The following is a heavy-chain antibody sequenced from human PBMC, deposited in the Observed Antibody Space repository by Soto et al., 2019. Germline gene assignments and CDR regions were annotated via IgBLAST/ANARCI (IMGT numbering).Heavy chain of an antibody. V-gene: IGHV4-4*07. D-gene: IGHD3-3*01. CDR2: IHSSGST. CDR3: ARDVDYDFWSGYVSDGLDV. CDR1: GGSIDNYY. J-gene: IGHJ6*02. Sequence: SETLSLTCTVTGGSIDNYYWTWVRQPAGKGLEWIGRIHSSGSTNYNPSLRSRVTMSLYTSTNHFSLKLTSVTAADTAVYFCARDVDYDFWSGYVSDGLDVWDPGATVTVSS.